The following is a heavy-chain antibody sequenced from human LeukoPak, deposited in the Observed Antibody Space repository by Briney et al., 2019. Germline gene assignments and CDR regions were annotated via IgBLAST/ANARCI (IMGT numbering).Heavy chain of an antibody. CDR2: IYSGGST. J-gene: IGHJ4*02. D-gene: IGHD3-10*01. Sequence: GGSLRLSCAASGFTVSSNFMTWVRLAPGKGLEWVSVIYSGGSTDYADSVKGRFTISRDNSKNTLYLQMNSLRAEDTAAYYCASHMVRGVLYYFDYWGQGTLVTVSS. CDR1: GFTVSSNF. CDR3: ASHMVRGVLYYFDY. V-gene: IGHV3-66*04.